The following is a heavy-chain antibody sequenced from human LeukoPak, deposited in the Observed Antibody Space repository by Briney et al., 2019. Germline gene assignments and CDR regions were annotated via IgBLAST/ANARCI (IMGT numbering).Heavy chain of an antibody. Sequence: LGASLRLSCGASGFTFSRFAMNWVRQAPGKGLEWISYISSSGSIIYYADSMKGRFNVSRDNAKNSLYLQINSLSAEDTAVYYCARDPISXYYYMDV. CDR3: ARDPISXYYYMDV. CDR1: GFTFSRFA. V-gene: IGHV3-48*01. J-gene: IGHJ6*03. CDR2: ISSSGSII.